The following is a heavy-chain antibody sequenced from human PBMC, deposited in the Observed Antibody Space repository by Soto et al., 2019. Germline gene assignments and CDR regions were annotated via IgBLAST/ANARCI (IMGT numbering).Heavy chain of an antibody. CDR2: IKHNGHT. D-gene: IGHD1-26*01. V-gene: IGHV4-34*01. J-gene: IGHJ4*02. Sequence: PSETLSLTCDVYGGSFNNYYWHWIRQSPGKGLEWIGEIKHNGHTNYNPSLKSRVTISVDTSKNQFSLKLSSLTAADTAFYYCAISYYTQFDYWGQGTLVTVSS. CDR1: GGSFNNYY. CDR3: AISYYTQFDY.